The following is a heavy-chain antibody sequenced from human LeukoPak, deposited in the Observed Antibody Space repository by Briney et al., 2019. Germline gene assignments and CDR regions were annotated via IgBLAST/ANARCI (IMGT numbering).Heavy chain of an antibody. Sequence: ASVKVSCKASGYTFTGYYMHWVRQAPGQGLEWMGWINPNSGGTNYAQKFRGRVTMTRDTSISTAYMELSGLRSDDTAVFYCARDLTFGGVIVRSNLFDYWGQGTLVTVSS. V-gene: IGHV1-2*02. CDR2: INPNSGGT. CDR3: ARDLTFGGVIVRSNLFDY. D-gene: IGHD3-16*02. J-gene: IGHJ4*02. CDR1: GYTFTGYY.